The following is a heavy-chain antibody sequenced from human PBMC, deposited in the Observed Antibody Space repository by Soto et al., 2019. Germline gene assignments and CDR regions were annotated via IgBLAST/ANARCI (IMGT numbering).Heavy chain of an antibody. CDR2: VFYNGKT. Sequence: QLRLLESGPGVVKPAETLSLTCTVSGGSISTTFYYWGWIRQSPGKGLEWIGTVFYNGKTFYSPSIHSRISISVDTSENQFSLRLTSVTAADPAVYYCARHPINDDNYPAEVNFWGQGTLVTVSS. V-gene: IGHV4-39*01. CDR3: ARHPINDDNYPAEVNF. J-gene: IGHJ1*01. D-gene: IGHD1-1*01. CDR1: GGSISTTFYY.